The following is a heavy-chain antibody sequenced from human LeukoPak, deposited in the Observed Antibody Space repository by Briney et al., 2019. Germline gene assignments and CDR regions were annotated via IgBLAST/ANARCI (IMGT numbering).Heavy chain of an antibody. J-gene: IGHJ6*04. CDR2: INQEGSEK. Sequence: GGSLRLSCAVSGFTFSSYWMTWVRQAPGKGLEWVANINQEGSEKYYVDSVKGRFTISRDNAKNSLHLQMDSLRAEDTAVYYCAELGITMIGGVWGKGTTVTISS. D-gene: IGHD3-10*02. V-gene: IGHV3-7*01. CDR1: GFTFSSYW. CDR3: AELGITMIGGV.